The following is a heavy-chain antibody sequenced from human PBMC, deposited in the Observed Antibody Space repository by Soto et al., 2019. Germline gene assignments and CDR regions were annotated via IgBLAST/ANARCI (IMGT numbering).Heavy chain of an antibody. D-gene: IGHD6-19*01. CDR2: ISGGGDTT. Sequence: EVQLLESGGGLVQPGGSLRLSCAASGFTFSSHAMSWVRQAPGKGLEWVSGISGGGDTTYYADSVRGRFTISRDNPKSTLYLQMNSRSDEDSALYYCAKPLYSSGWSKFDYWGQGILVTVSS. V-gene: IGHV3-23*01. CDR1: GFTFSSHA. CDR3: AKPLYSSGWSKFDY. J-gene: IGHJ4*02.